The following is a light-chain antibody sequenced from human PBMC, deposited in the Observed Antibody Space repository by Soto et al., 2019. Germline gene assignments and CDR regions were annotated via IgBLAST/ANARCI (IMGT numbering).Light chain of an antibody. CDR1: QNISSN. J-gene: IGKJ1*01. V-gene: IGKV3-15*01. Sequence: IVLTQSPATLSLSPGKRATLSCRASQNISSNLAWYQQKPGQAPSLLIYGAFTRATGIPARFSGTGSGTEFTLTISSLQSEDFALYYCQQYNDWPLTFGQGTKVDI. CDR2: GAF. CDR3: QQYNDWPLT.